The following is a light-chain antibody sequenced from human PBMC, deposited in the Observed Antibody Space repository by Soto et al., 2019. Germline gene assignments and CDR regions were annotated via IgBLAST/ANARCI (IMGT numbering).Light chain of an antibody. CDR1: QSISGY. J-gene: IGKJ1*01. CDR2: LAS. CDR3: QQYDSYSWT. Sequence: DIQMTQSTSSLSASVGDRVTITCRASQSISGYLNWYQQKPGKAPKLLIYLASTLQSGVPSRFSGSGSGTDFALTISSLQPEDFATYYCQQYDSYSWTFGQGTKVDIK. V-gene: IGKV1-39*01.